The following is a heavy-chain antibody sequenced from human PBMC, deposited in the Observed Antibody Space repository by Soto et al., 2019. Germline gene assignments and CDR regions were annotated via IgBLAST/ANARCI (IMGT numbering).Heavy chain of an antibody. Sequence: LSVTYTVSGGFISRGGYYWSWIRQDPGKGLEWIGYIYYSGSTYYNPSLKSRVTISVDTSKNQFSLKLSSVTAADTAVYYCARQRTYYYDSSGWVGYYFDYRGQGTLVTVS. D-gene: IGHD3-22*01. CDR1: GGFISRGGYY. CDR2: IYYSGST. J-gene: IGHJ4*02. CDR3: ARQRTYYYDSSGWVGYYFDY. V-gene: IGHV4-31*03.